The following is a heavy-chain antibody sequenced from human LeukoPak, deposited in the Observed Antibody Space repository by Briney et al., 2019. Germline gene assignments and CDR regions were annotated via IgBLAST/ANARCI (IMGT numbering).Heavy chain of an antibody. CDR1: GYTFTSYG. CDR2: ISGYNGNT. V-gene: IGHV1-18*01. Sequence: ASVKVSCKASGYTFTSYGISWVRQAPGQGLEWMRWISGYNGNTKNAQKLQGRVTMTTDTSTSTAYMELRSLRSDDTAVYYCARDGRHRYYYDSSGFYGSWFDPWGQGTLVTVSS. J-gene: IGHJ5*02. D-gene: IGHD3-22*01. CDR3: ARDGRHRYYYDSSGFYGSWFDP.